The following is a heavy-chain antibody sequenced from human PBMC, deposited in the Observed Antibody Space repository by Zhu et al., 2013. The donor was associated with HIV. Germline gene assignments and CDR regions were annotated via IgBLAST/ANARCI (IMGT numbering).Heavy chain of an antibody. V-gene: IGHV1-2*02. CDR3: ARLHDYGDYPRPGPKLDY. CDR2: INPNSGGT. Sequence: QVQLVQSGAEVKKPGASVKVSCKASGNTFSTYYIHWVRQAPGQGLEWMGWINPNSGGTNYAQNFQGRVTMTRDRAISTAYMELSRLTSDDRAVYYCARLHDYGDYPRPGPKLDYWGQGTLVTVSS. CDR1: GNTFSTYY. D-gene: IGHD4-17*01. J-gene: IGHJ4*02.